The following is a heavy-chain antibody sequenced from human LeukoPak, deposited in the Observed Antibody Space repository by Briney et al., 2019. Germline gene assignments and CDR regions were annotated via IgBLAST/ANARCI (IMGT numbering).Heavy chain of an antibody. CDR2: IKQDGSKK. V-gene: IGHV3-7*03. D-gene: IGHD2-15*01. CDR3: ARGYCSGGSCSKATDY. Sequence: PGGSLRLSCAASGFTFSSYAMSWVRQAPGKGLEWVANIKQDGSKKSYVDSVKGRFTISRDNAKNTVYLQMNSLRVEDTAVYSCARGYCSGGSCSKATDYWGQGTLVTVSS. CDR1: GFTFSSYA. J-gene: IGHJ4*02.